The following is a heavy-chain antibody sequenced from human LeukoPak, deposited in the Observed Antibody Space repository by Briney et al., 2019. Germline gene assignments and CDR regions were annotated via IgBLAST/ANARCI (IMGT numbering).Heavy chain of an antibody. CDR1: GGSFSGYY. J-gene: IGHJ4*02. D-gene: IGHD3-10*02. Sequence: PSETLSLTCAVYGGSFSGYYWSWIRQPPGKGLEWIGEINHSGSTNYNPSLKSRVTISVDTSKNQFSLKLNSVTAADTAVYYCARGQEVELFVSRYFDYWGQGTLVTVSS. V-gene: IGHV4-34*01. CDR2: INHSGST. CDR3: ARGQEVELFVSRYFDY.